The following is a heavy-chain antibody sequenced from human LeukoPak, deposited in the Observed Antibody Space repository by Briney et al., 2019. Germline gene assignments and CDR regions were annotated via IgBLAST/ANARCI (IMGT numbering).Heavy chain of an antibody. V-gene: IGHV4-38-2*02. CDR1: GYSISSGYY. CDR3: ASITSYYDTSGYSGRVDAFDI. D-gene: IGHD3-22*01. J-gene: IGHJ3*02. Sequence: SETLSLTCTVSGYSISSGYYWGWIRQPPGKGLEWIGYIYHSGSTYYNPSLKSRVTISIDTSKNQFSLKLSSVTAADTAVYYCASITSYYDTSGYSGRVDAFDIWGQGTMVTVSS. CDR2: IYHSGST.